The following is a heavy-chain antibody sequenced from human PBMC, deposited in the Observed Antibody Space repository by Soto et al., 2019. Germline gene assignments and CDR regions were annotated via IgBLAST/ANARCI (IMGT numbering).Heavy chain of an antibody. Sequence: QVQLVESGGGVVKPGRSLRLSCAASGFMFSNHGMHWVRQAPGKGLEWVAVIWSDGNNRYYADSVKGRFTIPRDNSKNTVYLQINCLRAEETGMYYCVRGDNWNDEASDYWGQGTLVTCSS. V-gene: IGHV3-33*01. CDR1: GFMFSNHG. CDR2: IWSDGNNR. J-gene: IGHJ4*02. D-gene: IGHD1-1*01. CDR3: VRGDNWNDEASDY.